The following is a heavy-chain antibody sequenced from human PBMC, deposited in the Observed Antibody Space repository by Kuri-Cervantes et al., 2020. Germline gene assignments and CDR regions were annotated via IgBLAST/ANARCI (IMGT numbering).Heavy chain of an antibody. D-gene: IGHD3-10*01. V-gene: IGHV1-58*02. Sequence: SVKVSCKASGYTFTSYGISWVRQARGQRLEWIGWIVVGSGNTNYAQKFQERVTITRDMSTSTAYMELSSLRSEDTAVYYCAARSMVRGVINKNYFDYWGQGTLVTVSS. CDR2: IVVGSGNT. CDR3: AARSMVRGVINKNYFDY. J-gene: IGHJ4*02. CDR1: GYTFTSYG.